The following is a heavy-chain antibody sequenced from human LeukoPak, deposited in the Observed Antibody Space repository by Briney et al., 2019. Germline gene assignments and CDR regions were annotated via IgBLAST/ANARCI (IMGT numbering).Heavy chain of an antibody. V-gene: IGHV4-39*07. J-gene: IGHJ4*02. CDR2: IYYSGST. D-gene: IGHD3-10*01. CDR3: ARVPDTMVRGDYYFDY. Sequence: PSETLSLTRTVSGGSISSSSYYWGWIRQPPGKGLEWIGSIYYSGSTYYNPSLKSRVTISVDTSKNQFSLKLSSVTAADTAVYYCARVPDTMVRGDYYFDYWGQGTLVTVSS. CDR1: GGSISSSSYY.